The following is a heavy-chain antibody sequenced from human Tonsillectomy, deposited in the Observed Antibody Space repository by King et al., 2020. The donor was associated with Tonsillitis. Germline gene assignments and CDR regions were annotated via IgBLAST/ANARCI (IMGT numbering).Heavy chain of an antibody. D-gene: IGHD3-22*01. CDR3: ARGPHRSGYYYAPDY. Sequence: VQLVESGGGVVQPGRSLRLSCAASGFTFSSFAIHWVRQAPGKGLEWVAVISSDGSNKYYADSVRGRFTISRDNSKNTLYLQMNSLRAEGTAVFYCARGPHRSGYYYAPDYWGQGTLVTVSS. CDR2: ISSDGSNK. J-gene: IGHJ4*02. V-gene: IGHV3-30-3*01. CDR1: GFTFSSFA.